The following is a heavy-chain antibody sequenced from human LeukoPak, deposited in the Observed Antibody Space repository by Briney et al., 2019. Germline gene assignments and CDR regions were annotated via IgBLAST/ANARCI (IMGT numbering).Heavy chain of an antibody. V-gene: IGHV4-39*01. Sequence: SETLSLTCTVSGGSISSSSYYWGWIRQPPGKGLEWIGSIYYSGSTYYNPSLKSRVTISVDTSKNQFSLKLSSVTAADTAVYYCARRVYSSGWYDGVGYFDYWGQGTLVTVSS. CDR2: IYYSGST. J-gene: IGHJ4*02. D-gene: IGHD6-19*01. CDR1: GGSISSSSYY. CDR3: ARRVYSSGWYDGVGYFDY.